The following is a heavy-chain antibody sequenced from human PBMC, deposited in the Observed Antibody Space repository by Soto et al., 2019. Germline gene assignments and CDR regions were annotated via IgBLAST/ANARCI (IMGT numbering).Heavy chain of an antibody. J-gene: IGHJ6*02. CDR3: XRRVPSGSGADYYGMDV. D-gene: IGHD3-10*01. CDR1: GYIFTIHW. CDR2: IYPGDSDT. Sequence: GDSLKISCKGSGYIFTIHWIAWVRQMPGKGLEWMGIIYPGDSDTIYSPSFQGQVTFSVDKSISTVYLQWTTLKASDTAIYYCXRRVPSGSGADYYGMDVWGQGTTVTVSS. V-gene: IGHV5-51*01.